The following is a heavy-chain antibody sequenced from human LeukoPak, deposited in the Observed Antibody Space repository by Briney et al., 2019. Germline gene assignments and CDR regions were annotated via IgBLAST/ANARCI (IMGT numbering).Heavy chain of an antibody. CDR2: IYYSGST. CDR1: GVSISSYY. V-gene: IGHV4-59*01. D-gene: IGHD7-27*01. Sequence: SETLSLTCTVSGVSISSYYWSWIRQPPGKGLEWIGYIYYSGSTNYNPSLKSRVTISVDTSKNQFSLNLSSVTAADTAVYYCASRKLGNDYWGQGTLVTVSS. CDR3: ASRKLGNDY. J-gene: IGHJ4*02.